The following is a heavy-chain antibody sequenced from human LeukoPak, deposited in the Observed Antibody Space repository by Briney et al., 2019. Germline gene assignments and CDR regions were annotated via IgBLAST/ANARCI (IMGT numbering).Heavy chain of an antibody. D-gene: IGHD3-22*01. CDR1: GYSISSGYY. V-gene: IGHV4-38-2*02. J-gene: IGHJ3*02. CDR3: ERGPYYYDSSGAFDI. Sequence: SETLSLTCTVSGYSISSGYYCGWIRQPPGKGLEWIGIIYHSGSTYYNPSLKSRFTISVDTYKNQFSLKLSSVTAADTAVYFCERGPYYYDSSGAFDIWGQGTIVTVSS. CDR2: IYHSGST.